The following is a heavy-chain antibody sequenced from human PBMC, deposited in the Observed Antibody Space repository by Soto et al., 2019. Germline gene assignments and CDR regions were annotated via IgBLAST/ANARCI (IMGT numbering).Heavy chain of an antibody. CDR3: ARENWNYAHGMDV. CDR1: GFTVSSNY. Sequence: EVQLVETGGGLIQPGGSLRLSCAASGFTVSSNYMSWVRQAPGKGLEWVSVIYSGGSTCYADSVKGRFTISRDNSKNTLYLQMNSLRAEDTAVYYCARENWNYAHGMDVWGQGTTVTVSS. CDR2: IYSGGST. D-gene: IGHD1-7*01. V-gene: IGHV3-53*02. J-gene: IGHJ6*02.